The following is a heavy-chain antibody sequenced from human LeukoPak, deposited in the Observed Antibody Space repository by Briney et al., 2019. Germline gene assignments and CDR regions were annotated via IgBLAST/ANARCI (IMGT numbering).Heavy chain of an antibody. CDR3: ARNGLGQRPLEWLPFDY. CDR2: IKQDGSEK. D-gene: IGHD3-3*01. J-gene: IGHJ4*02. CDR1: GFTFSSYW. V-gene: IGHV3-7*03. Sequence: GGSLRLSCAASGFTFSSYWMSWVRQAPGKGLEWVANIKQDGSEKYYVDSVKGRFTISRDNAKNSLYLQMNSLRAEDTAVYYCARNGLGQRPLEWLPFDYWGQGTLVTVSS.